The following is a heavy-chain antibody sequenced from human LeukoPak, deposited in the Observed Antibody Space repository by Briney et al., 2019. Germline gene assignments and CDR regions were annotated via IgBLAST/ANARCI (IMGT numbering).Heavy chain of an antibody. D-gene: IGHD2-15*01. CDR2: ISSGGSTI. J-gene: IGHJ4*02. CDR3: ARDAAGGGFDY. Sequence: GGSLRLSCAASGFTFSDYYMSWIRQAPGKGLEWLSYISSGGSTIYYADSVKGRFTISRENAENSLYLQMNSLRAEDTAVYYCARDAAGGGFDYWGQGTLVTVSS. V-gene: IGHV3-11*01. CDR1: GFTFSDYY.